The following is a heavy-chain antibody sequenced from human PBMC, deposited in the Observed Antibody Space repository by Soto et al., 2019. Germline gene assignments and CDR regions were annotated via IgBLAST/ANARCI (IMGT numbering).Heavy chain of an antibody. D-gene: IGHD1-26*01. CDR2: ITSGGTT. J-gene: IGHJ4*02. V-gene: IGHV3-48*03. CDR1: GFTFSSYE. Sequence: GGSLRLSCTASGFTFSSYEMTWVRQAPGKGLEWISYITSGGTTYYADSAKGRFTISRDNAKNSLYLHLNSLTAEDTAIYYCARVLYATWYSFDYWGQGNLVTVSS. CDR3: ARVLYATWYSFDY.